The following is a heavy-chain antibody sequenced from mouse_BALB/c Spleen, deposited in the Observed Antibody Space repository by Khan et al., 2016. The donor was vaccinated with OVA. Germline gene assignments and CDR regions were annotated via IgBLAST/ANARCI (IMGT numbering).Heavy chain of an antibody. Sequence: VQLKQSGPGLVKPSQSLSLTFTVTGYSITSDYAWNWIRQFPGNKLEWMGYISYSGSTSYNPSLKSRISITRDTSKNQFFLQLNSVTTEDTATYYCASYYGNYYAMDYWGQGTSVTVSS. CDR1: GYSITSDYA. CDR2: ISYSGST. D-gene: IGHD2-1*01. CDR3: ASYYGNYYAMDY. J-gene: IGHJ4*01. V-gene: IGHV3-2*02.